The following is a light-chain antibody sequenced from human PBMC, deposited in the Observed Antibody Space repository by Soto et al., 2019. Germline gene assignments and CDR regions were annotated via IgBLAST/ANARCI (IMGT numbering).Light chain of an antibody. J-gene: IGLJ3*02. CDR1: SSDVGAHNY. CDR2: DVT. V-gene: IGLV2-14*01. CDR3: SSYTNSNTLV. Sequence: QSALTQPASVSGSPGQSVTISCTGTSSDVGAHNYVSWYQQHPGKAPKLMIYDVTNRPSGVSNRFSASKSGNTASLTISGLQAEDEAVYYCSSYTNSNTLVFGGGTQLTVL.